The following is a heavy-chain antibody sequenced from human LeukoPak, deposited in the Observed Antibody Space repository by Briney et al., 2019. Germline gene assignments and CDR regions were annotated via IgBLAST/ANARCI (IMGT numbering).Heavy chain of an antibody. Sequence: SGGSLRLSCAASGFTFSSNWMSWVRQAPGKGLEWVANIKQDGSEKYYVDSVKGRFTITRDNAKNSLYLQMNSLRAEDTAVYYCARAVAGLPPVYWGQGTLVTVSS. CDR1: GFTFSSNW. V-gene: IGHV3-7*01. CDR3: ARAVAGLPPVY. D-gene: IGHD6-19*01. J-gene: IGHJ4*02. CDR2: IKQDGSEK.